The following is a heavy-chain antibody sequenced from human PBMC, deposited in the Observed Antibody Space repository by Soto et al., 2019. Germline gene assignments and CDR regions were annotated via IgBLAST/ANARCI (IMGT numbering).Heavy chain of an antibody. CDR1: GYSFTSYW. J-gene: IGHJ3*01. Sequence: GESLKISCKGSGYSFTSYWIGWVRQLPGKSLEWMGIIYPGDSDTRYTPPFQGQVTISADKSTNTAYLQCHSLQASDTALYYCAKQDDRGALEVWGQGTKVTVSS. CDR2: IYPGDSDT. CDR3: AKQDDRGALEV. D-gene: IGHD3-22*01. V-gene: IGHV5-51*01.